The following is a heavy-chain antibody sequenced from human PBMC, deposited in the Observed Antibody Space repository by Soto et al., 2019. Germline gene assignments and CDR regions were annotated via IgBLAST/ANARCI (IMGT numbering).Heavy chain of an antibody. CDR3: ARAVVPAAPQYYYYYGMDV. J-gene: IGHJ6*02. CDR2: IIPIFGTA. Sequence: QVQLVQSGAEVKKPGSSVKVSCKASGGTFSSYAISWVRQAPGQGLEWMGGIIPIFGTANYAQKFQGRVTITADESKSTAYLELSRLRSEDTAVYYCARAVVPAAPQYYYYYGMDVWGQGTTVTVSS. CDR1: GGTFSSYA. D-gene: IGHD2-2*01. V-gene: IGHV1-69*01.